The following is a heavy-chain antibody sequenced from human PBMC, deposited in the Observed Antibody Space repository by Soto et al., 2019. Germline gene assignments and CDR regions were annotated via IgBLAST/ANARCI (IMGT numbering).Heavy chain of an antibody. D-gene: IGHD2-8*01. J-gene: IGHJ6*02. Sequence: QGQLVQSGAEVKKPGASAKVSCKASGYTFTRYGISWVRQAPGQGLEWMGWISGYNGDTNYAQKFQGRVTMTVDTSTTTAFMELTSLTSDDRAVYYCAKNGQPPYYYYGMDVWGQGTTVTVSS. CDR1: GYTFTRYG. V-gene: IGHV1-18*01. CDR3: AKNGQPPYYYYGMDV. CDR2: ISGYNGDT.